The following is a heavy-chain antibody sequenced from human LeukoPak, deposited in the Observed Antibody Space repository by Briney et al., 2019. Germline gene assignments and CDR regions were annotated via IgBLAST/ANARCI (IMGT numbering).Heavy chain of an antibody. CDR2: IYTSGST. Sequence: PSETLSLTCTVSGGSISSYYWSWIRQPAGKGLEWIGRIYTSGSTNYNPSLKSRVTMSVDTSKNQFSLKLSSVTAADTAVYYCAREREGIVVPAAPTYLDYWGQGTLVTVSS. D-gene: IGHD2-2*01. CDR1: GGSISSYY. CDR3: AREREGIVVPAAPTYLDY. V-gene: IGHV4-4*07. J-gene: IGHJ4*02.